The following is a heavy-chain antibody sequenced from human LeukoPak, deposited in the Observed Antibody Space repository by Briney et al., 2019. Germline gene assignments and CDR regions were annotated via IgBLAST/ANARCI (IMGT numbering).Heavy chain of an antibody. D-gene: IGHD6-19*01. CDR2: INSDGSSR. Sequence: GGSLRLSCAASGSTFSSYWVHWVRQVPGKGLVWVSRINSDGSSRSYVDSVMGRFTISRDNAKNTLYLQLDSLRAEDTAVYYCARGLAVAGSSWFDPWGQGTLVSVSS. CDR1: GSTFSSYW. V-gene: IGHV3-74*01. CDR3: ARGLAVAGSSWFDP. J-gene: IGHJ5*02.